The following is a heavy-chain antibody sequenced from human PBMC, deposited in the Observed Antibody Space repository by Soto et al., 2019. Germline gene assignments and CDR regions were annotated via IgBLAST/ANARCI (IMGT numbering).Heavy chain of an antibody. Sequence: EVQLVESGGGVVQPGGSLKLSCAASGFTFSGSAMHWVRQASGKGLEWVGRIRSKAYNYATVYAASVKGRFTISRDDSKHTAYLQMSSLKTEDTAVYYCTRHYYGSGSYYNWGQGTLVTVSS. V-gene: IGHV3-73*02. CDR1: GFTFSGSA. CDR3: TRHYYGSGSYYN. J-gene: IGHJ4*02. D-gene: IGHD3-10*01. CDR2: IRSKAYNYAT.